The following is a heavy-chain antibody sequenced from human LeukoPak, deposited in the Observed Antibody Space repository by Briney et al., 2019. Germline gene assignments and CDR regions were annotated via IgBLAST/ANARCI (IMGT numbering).Heavy chain of an antibody. CDR1: GYTFTSYY. D-gene: IGHD6-19*01. V-gene: IGHV1-46*01. CDR3: ARDPVPADSGWYLHFDH. CDR2: INPSGGST. J-gene: IGHJ4*02. Sequence: GASVKVSCKASGYTFTSYYMHWVRQAPGQGLEWMGIINPSGGSTSYAQKFQGRVTMTRDTSTSTVYMELSSLRSEDTAVYYCARDPVPADSGWYLHFDHWGQGTLVTVSS.